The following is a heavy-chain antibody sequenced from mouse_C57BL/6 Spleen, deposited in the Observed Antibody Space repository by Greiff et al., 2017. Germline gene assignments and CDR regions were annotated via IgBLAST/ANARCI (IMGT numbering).Heavy chain of an antibody. CDR2: ISSGSSTI. CDR3: ARGCYGSSYTYWYFDV. J-gene: IGHJ1*03. D-gene: IGHD1-1*01. CDR1: GFTFSDYG. V-gene: IGHV5-17*01. Sequence: DVMLVESGGGLVKPGGSLKLSCAASGFTFSDYGMHWVRQAPEKGLEWVAYISSGSSTIYYADTVKGRFTISRDNAKKTLFLQMTSLRSEDTAMYYCARGCYGSSYTYWYFDVWGTGTTVTVSS.